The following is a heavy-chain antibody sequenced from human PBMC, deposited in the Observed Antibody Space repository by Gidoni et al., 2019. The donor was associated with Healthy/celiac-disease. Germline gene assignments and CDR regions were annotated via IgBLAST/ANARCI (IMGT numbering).Heavy chain of an antibody. CDR3: ARQDGRY. Sequence: QLQLQESGPGLVKPSETLSLTCTVSGGSISSSSYYWGWIRQPPGKGREWIGSIYYSGSTYYNPSLKSRVTISVDTSKNKFSLKLSSVTAADKAVYYCARQDGRYWGQGTLVTVSS. V-gene: IGHV4-39*01. CDR2: IYYSGST. J-gene: IGHJ4*02. CDR1: GGSISSSSYY.